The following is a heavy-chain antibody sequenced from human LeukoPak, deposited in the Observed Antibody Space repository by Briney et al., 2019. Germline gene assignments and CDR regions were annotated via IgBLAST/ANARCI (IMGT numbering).Heavy chain of an antibody. V-gene: IGHV1-69*13. CDR2: IIPIFGTA. Sequence: SVKVSCKASGGTFSSYAISWVRQAPGQGLEWMGGIIPIFGTANYAQKFQGRVTITADESTSTAYMELSSVTAADTAVYYCARVRDDTAYYFDYWGQGTLVTVSS. J-gene: IGHJ4*02. CDR1: GGTFSSYA. D-gene: IGHD3-9*01. CDR3: ARVRDDTAYYFDY.